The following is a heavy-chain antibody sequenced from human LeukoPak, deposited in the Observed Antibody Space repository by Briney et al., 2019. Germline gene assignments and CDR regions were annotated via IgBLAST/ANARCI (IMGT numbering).Heavy chain of an antibody. CDR2: IYHSGST. CDR3: ASLPSDYYGSGSIDY. CDR1: GGSISSGGYS. V-gene: IGHV4-30-2*05. D-gene: IGHD3-10*01. J-gene: IGHJ4*02. Sequence: SETLSLTCAVSGGSISSGGYSWSWIRQPPGKGLEWIGYIYHSGSTYYNPSLKSLFTISVDTSKNQFSLKLSSVTAADTAVYYCASLPSDYYGSGSIDYWGQGTLVTVSS.